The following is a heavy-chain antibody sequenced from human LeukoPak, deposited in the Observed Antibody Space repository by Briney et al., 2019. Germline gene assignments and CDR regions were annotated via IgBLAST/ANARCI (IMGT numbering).Heavy chain of an antibody. CDR1: GFTFRDYG. J-gene: IGHJ3*02. Sequence: GGSLRLSCAASGFTFRDYGMHWVRQAPGKGLEWVAFIRYDGSRIFYADSVKGRFTISRDNSKNTLYLQMNGLRAEDTAVYYCAKDAAPDYPDAFDIWGQGTMVTVSS. D-gene: IGHD4-11*01. V-gene: IGHV3-30*02. CDR3: AKDAAPDYPDAFDI. CDR2: IRYDGSRI.